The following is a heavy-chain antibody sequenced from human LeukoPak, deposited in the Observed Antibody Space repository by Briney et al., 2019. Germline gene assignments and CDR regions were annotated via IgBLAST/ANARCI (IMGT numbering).Heavy chain of an antibody. J-gene: IGHJ4*02. CDR3: ANFFGNNFGY. V-gene: IGHV3-72*01. CDR2: SRNKANSYTT. CDR1: GLTFSDHY. Sequence: GRSLRLSCAASGLTFSDHYMDWVRQAPGKGLEWVGRSRNKANSYTTEYAASVEGRFTISRDDSKNSLYLQMNSLKTEDTAVYYCANFFGNNFGYWGQGTLVTVSS. D-gene: IGHD5-24*01.